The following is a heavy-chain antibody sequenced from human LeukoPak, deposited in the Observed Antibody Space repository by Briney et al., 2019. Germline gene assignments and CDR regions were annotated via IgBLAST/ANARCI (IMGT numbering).Heavy chain of an antibody. V-gene: IGHV3-30-3*01. Sequence: SGGSLRLSCAASGFTFSSYAMHWVRQAPGKGLEWVAVISYDGSNKYYADSVKGRFTISRGNSKNTLYLQMNSLRAEDTAVYYCARDIGWELSTSAHFDYWGQGTLVTVSS. CDR1: GFTFSSYA. J-gene: IGHJ4*02. CDR3: ARDIGWELSTSAHFDY. CDR2: ISYDGSNK. D-gene: IGHD1-26*01.